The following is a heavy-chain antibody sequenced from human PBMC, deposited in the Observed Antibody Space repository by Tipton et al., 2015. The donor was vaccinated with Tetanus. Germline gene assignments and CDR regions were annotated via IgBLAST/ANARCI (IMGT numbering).Heavy chain of an antibody. Sequence: TLSLTCTVSGGSISSYYWSWIRQPPGKGLEWIGYIYYSGSTNYNPSLKSRVTISVDTSKNQFSLKLSSVTAADTAVYYCARDHPIAAAGDYWGQGTLVTVSS. V-gene: IGHV4-59*12. CDR3: ARDHPIAAAGDY. CDR2: IYYSGST. J-gene: IGHJ4*02. D-gene: IGHD6-13*01. CDR1: GGSISSYY.